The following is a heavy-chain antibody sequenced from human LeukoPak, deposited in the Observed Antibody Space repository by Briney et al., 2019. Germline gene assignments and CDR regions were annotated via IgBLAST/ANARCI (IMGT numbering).Heavy chain of an antibody. CDR1: GFTFSSYS. D-gene: IGHD3-10*01. CDR2: ISSSSSYI. Sequence: GGSLRLSCPPSGFTFSSYSMNWVRQAPGDGLEWDSSISSSSSYIYYADSVKGRFTISRDNAKNSLYLQMNSLRVEDTAVYYCARTGYYYGSGSYLFDYWGQGTLVTVSS. CDR3: ARTGYYYGSGSYLFDY. V-gene: IGHV3-21*01. J-gene: IGHJ4*02.